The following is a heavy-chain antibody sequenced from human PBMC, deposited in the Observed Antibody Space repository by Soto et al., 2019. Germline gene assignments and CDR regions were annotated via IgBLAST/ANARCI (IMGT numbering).Heavy chain of an antibody. CDR1: GGSISSGDYY. Sequence: QVQLQESGPGLVKPPQTLSLTCTVSGGSISSGDYYWSWIRQPPGKGLEWIGYIYYSGSTYYNPSLKSRVTISVDTSKNQFSLKLSSVTAADTAVYYCARAGAARQYYYDSSGYYPKDWGQGTLVTVSS. V-gene: IGHV4-30-4*01. D-gene: IGHD3-22*01. CDR3: ARAGAARQYYYDSSGYYPKD. CDR2: IYYSGST. J-gene: IGHJ4*02.